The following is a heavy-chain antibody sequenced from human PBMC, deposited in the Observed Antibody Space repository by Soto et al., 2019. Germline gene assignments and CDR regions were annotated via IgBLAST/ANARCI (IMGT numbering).Heavy chain of an antibody. V-gene: IGHV3-30-3*01. D-gene: IGHD6-13*01. Sequence: GGSLRFSCAASGFTFSSYAMHWVRQAPGKGLEWVAVISYDGSNKYYADSVKGRFTISRDNSKNTLYLQMNSLRAEDTAVYYCARDRAIAAAAPDPFDYWGQGTLVTVSS. J-gene: IGHJ4*02. CDR3: ARDRAIAAAAPDPFDY. CDR1: GFTFSSYA. CDR2: ISYDGSNK.